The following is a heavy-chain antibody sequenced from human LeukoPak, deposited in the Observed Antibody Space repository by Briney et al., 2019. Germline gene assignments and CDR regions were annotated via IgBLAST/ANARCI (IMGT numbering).Heavy chain of an antibody. CDR3: ARGDSGSYSHLVDY. V-gene: IGHV4-34*01. Sequence: NPSETLSLTCAVYGGSFSGYYWSWIRQPPGKGLEWIGEINHSGSTNYNPSLKSRVTMSVDTSKNQFSLKLSSVTAADTAVYYCARGDSGSYSHLVDYWGQGTLVTVSS. J-gene: IGHJ4*02. D-gene: IGHD1-26*01. CDR1: GGSFSGYY. CDR2: INHSGST.